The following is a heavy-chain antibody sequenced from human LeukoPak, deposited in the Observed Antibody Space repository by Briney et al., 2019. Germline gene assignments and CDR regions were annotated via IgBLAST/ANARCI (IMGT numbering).Heavy chain of an antibody. V-gene: IGHV4-39*01. J-gene: IGHJ4*02. CDR1: GASISSSPYY. CDR3: ARSHPYGDHKY. CDR2: IYYSGST. D-gene: IGHD4-17*01. Sequence: SETLFLTCTVSGASISSSPYYWGWIRQPPGKGLEWIGSIYYSGSTYYNPSLKSRVTISVDTSKNQFSLKLSSVTAADTAVYYCARSHPYGDHKYWGQGTLVTVPS.